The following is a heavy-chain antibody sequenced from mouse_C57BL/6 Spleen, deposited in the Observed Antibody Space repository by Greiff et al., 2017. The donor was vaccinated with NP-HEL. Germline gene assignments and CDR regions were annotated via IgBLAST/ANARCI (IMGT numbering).Heavy chain of an antibody. J-gene: IGHJ4*01. Sequence: EVQLVESGGGLVKPGGSLKLSCAASGFTFSDYGMHWVRQAPEKGLEWVAYISSGSSTIYYADTVKGRFTISRDNAKNTLFLQMTSLRSEDTAMYYCARLDYDYDGDYAMDYWGQGTSVTVSS. CDR2: ISSGSSTI. CDR3: ARLDYDYDGDYAMDY. D-gene: IGHD2-4*01. CDR1: GFTFSDYG. V-gene: IGHV5-17*01.